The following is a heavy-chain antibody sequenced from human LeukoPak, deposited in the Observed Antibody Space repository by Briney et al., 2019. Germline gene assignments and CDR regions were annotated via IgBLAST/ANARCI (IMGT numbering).Heavy chain of an antibody. Sequence: GRFLRLSCAASGFTFSSYSMNWVRQAPGKGLKWVSSISSISSYIYYADSVKGRFTISRDNAKNSLYLQMNSLRAEDTAVYYCAREHSGYDFPGRDYYYMDVWGKGTTVTVSS. CDR3: AREHSGYDFPGRDYYYMDV. CDR2: ISSISSYI. CDR1: GFTFSSYS. D-gene: IGHD5-12*01. J-gene: IGHJ6*03. V-gene: IGHV3-21*01.